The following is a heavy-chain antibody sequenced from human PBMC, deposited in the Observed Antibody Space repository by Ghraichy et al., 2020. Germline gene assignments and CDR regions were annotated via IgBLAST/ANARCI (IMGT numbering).Heavy chain of an antibody. CDR2: IWYDGSNK. CDR3: ARGATRYSSSPFDY. J-gene: IGHJ4*02. Sequence: GGSLRLSCAASGFTFSSYGMHWVRQAPGKGLEWVAVIWYDGSNKYYADSVKGRFTISRDNSKNTLYLQMNSLRAEDTAVYYCARGATRYSSSPFDYWGQGTLVTVSS. D-gene: IGHD6-6*01. V-gene: IGHV3-33*01. CDR1: GFTFSSYG.